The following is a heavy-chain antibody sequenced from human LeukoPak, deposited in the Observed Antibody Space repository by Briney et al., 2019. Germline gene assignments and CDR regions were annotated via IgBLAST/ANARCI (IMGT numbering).Heavy chain of an antibody. CDR2: IYYSGST. V-gene: IGHV4-59*01. CDR1: GDSISSYY. Sequence: SETLSLTCTVSGDSISSYYWSWIRQPPGKGLEWIGYIYYSGSTNYNPSLKSRVTISVDTSKNQFSLKLSSVTAADTAVYYCAREGYYDSSVFFDYWGQGTLVTVSS. D-gene: IGHD3-22*01. CDR3: AREGYYDSSVFFDY. J-gene: IGHJ4*02.